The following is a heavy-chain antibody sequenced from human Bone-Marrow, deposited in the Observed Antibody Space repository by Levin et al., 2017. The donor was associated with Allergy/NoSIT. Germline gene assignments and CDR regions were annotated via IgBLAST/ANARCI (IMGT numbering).Heavy chain of an antibody. CDR2: INPSGGST. D-gene: IGHD2-2*02. CDR1: GYTFTSYY. CDR3: ARDDCSSTSCYTGIDY. J-gene: IGHJ4*02. V-gene: IGHV1-46*01. Sequence: GESLKISCKASGYTFTSYYMHWVRQAPGQGLEWMGIINPSGGSTSYAQKFQGRVTMTRDTSTSTVYMELSSLRSEDTAVYYCARDDCSSTSCYTGIDYWGQGTLVTVSS.